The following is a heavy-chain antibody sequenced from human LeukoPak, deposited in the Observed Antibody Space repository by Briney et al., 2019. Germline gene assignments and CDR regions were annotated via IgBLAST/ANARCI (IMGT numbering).Heavy chain of an antibody. Sequence: GRSLRLSCAASGFTFSSYGMHWVRQAPGKRLEWVAVISYDGSNKYYADSVKGRFTISRDNSKNTLYLQMNSLRAEDTAVYYCARYGPEVYYFDYWGQGTLVTVSS. V-gene: IGHV3-30*03. CDR3: ARYGPEVYYFDY. D-gene: IGHD4-17*01. CDR2: ISYDGSNK. J-gene: IGHJ4*02. CDR1: GFTFSSYG.